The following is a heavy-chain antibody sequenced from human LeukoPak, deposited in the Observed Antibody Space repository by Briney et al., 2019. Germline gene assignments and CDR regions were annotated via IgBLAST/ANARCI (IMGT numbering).Heavy chain of an antibody. CDR3: AKGGVRGVVDHLGY. V-gene: IGHV3-23*01. Sequence: PGGSLRLSCAASGFTFSSFAMSWVRQAPGKGLEWVSAITGSGGTTYYADSVKGRLTISRDNSKNTLYLQMNSLRAADTAVYYCAKGGVRGVVDHLGYWGQGTLVTVSS. CDR1: GFTFSSFA. CDR2: ITGSGGTT. J-gene: IGHJ4*02. D-gene: IGHD3-10*01.